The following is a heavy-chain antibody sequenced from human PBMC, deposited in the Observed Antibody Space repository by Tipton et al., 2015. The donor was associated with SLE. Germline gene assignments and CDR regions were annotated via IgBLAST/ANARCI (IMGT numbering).Heavy chain of an antibody. J-gene: IGHJ4*02. Sequence: SLRLSCAASGFTFSSYEMNWVRQAPGKGLEWVSYISSSGSTIYYADSVKGRFTISRDNAKNSLYLQMNSLRAEDTAVYYCARGDYGGNPDYWGQGTLVTVSS. CDR3: ARGDYGGNPDY. D-gene: IGHD4-23*01. CDR2: ISSSGSTI. V-gene: IGHV3-48*03. CDR1: GFTFSSYE.